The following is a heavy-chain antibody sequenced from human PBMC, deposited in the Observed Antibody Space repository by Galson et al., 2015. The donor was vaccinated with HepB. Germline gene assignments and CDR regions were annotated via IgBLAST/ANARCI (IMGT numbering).Heavy chain of an antibody. CDR2: ISGRGGDP. D-gene: IGHD2-2*01. CDR1: GLTFDDYA. V-gene: IGHV3-23*01. Sequence: SLRLSCAASGLTFDDYAMTWVRQAPGKGLEWVSGISGRGGDPKYADSVKGRFTVSRDNSKNTLYLQMSSLRVDDTAEYYCARRYCSGTSCFGIDYWGQGSRVTVS. CDR3: ARRYCSGTSCFGIDY. J-gene: IGHJ4*02.